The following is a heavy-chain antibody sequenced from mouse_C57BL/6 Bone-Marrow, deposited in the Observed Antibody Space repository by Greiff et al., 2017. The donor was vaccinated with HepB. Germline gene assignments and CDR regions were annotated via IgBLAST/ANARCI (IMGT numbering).Heavy chain of an antibody. CDR2: IYPGSGNT. J-gene: IGHJ3*01. CDR1: GYTFTDYY. V-gene: IGHV1-76*01. D-gene: IGHD2-3*01. CDR3: ARQARWLLTWFAY. Sequence: QVQLQQSGAELVRPGASVKLSCKASGYTFTDYYINWVKQRPGQGLEWIARIYPGSGNTYYNEKFKGKATLTAEKSSSTAYMQLSSLTSEDSAVYFCARQARWLLTWFAYWGQGTLVTVSA.